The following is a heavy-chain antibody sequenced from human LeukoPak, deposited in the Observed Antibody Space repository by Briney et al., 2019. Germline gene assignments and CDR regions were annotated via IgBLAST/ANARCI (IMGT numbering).Heavy chain of an antibody. CDR1: GGSISSGSYY. J-gene: IGHJ4*02. V-gene: IGHV4-61*02. Sequence: SETLSLTCTVSGGSISSGSYYWSWIRQPAGKGLEWIGRIYTSGSTNYNPSLKSRVTISVDTSKNQFSLKLSSVTTADTAVYYCATASYDFWSGYYNDYRGQGTLVTVSS. D-gene: IGHD3-3*01. CDR3: ATASYDFWSGYYNDY. CDR2: IYTSGST.